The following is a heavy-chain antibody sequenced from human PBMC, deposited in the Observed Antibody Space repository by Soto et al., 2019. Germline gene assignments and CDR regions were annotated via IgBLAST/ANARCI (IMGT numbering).Heavy chain of an antibody. J-gene: IGHJ5*02. V-gene: IGHV3-30-3*01. CDR3: ARDLVVGVWYGYWFDP. CDR1: GFTFSSYA. Sequence: QVQLVESGGGVVQPGRSLRLSCAASGFTFSSYAMHWVRQAPGKGLERVAVISYDGSNKYYADSVKGRFTISRNNSKNTLYLQMNSLGAEDTAVYYCARDLVVGVWYGYWFDPWGKGTLVTVSA. CDR2: ISYDGSNK. D-gene: IGHD6-19*01.